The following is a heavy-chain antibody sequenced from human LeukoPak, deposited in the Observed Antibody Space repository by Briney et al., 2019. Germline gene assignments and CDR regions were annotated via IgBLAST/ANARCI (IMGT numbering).Heavy chain of an antibody. CDR3: ARHVWLQPFDY. CDR2: IYYSGTT. J-gene: IGHJ4*02. Sequence: TLSLTCTVSGRFISRGGYHWRWIRQHPGKGLEWIGNIYYSGTTYYNPSRTSRLTISVDTSKNQFSLKLSAVTAADTAVYYCARHVWLQPFDYWGQGTLVTVSS. V-gene: IGHV4-31*03. CDR1: GRFISRGGYH. D-gene: IGHD3-9*01.